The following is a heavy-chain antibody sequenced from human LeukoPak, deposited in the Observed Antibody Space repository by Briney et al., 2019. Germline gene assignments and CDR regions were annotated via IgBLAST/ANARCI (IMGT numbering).Heavy chain of an antibody. V-gene: IGHV4-4*07. CDR2: IYTSGST. CDR1: GGSISSYY. CDR3: ARQRADYFYRYMDV. Sequence: SETLSLTCTVSGGSISSYYWSWIRQPAGKGLEWIGRIYTSGSTNYNPSLKSRVTMSVDTSKNPFSLKLSSVTAADTAVYYCARQRADYFYRYMDVWGKGTTVIVSS. J-gene: IGHJ6*03.